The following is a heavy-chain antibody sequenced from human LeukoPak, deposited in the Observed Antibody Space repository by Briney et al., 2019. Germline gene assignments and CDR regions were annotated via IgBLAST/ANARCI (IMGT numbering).Heavy chain of an antibody. CDR1: GGSISSSSHY. V-gene: IGHV4-39*02. J-gene: IGHJ4*02. D-gene: IGHD3-10*01. CDR3: ARDQGLTYYYGSGSYIVGYFDY. Sequence: SETLSLTCTVSGGSISSSSHYWGWIRQPPGKGLEWIGSIYYSGSTYYNPSLKSRVTISVDTSKNQFSLKLSSVTAADTAVYYCARDQGLTYYYGSGSYIVGYFDYWGQGTLVTVSS. CDR2: IYYSGST.